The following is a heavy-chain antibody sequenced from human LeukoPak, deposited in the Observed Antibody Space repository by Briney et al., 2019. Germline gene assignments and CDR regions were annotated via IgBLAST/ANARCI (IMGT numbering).Heavy chain of an antibody. CDR3: AIGRSDAFDI. CDR1: GFTFSSYA. Sequence: PGGSLRLSCAASGFTFSSYAMHWVREAPGKGLEYVSAISSNGGSTYYANSVKGRFTISRDNSKNTLYLQMGSLRVEDMAVYYCAIGRSDAFDIWGQGTMVTVSS. CDR2: ISSNGGST. V-gene: IGHV3-64*01. J-gene: IGHJ3*02.